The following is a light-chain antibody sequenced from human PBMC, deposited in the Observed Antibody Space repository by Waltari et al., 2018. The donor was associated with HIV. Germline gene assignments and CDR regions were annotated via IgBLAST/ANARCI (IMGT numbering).Light chain of an antibody. CDR2: ESI. CDR1: RSNLGNYY. J-gene: IGLJ2*01. V-gene: IGLV1-51*02. CDR3: GTWDTSLDTLV. Sequence: QSVLTQPPSVSAAPGQKVTISCSGSRSNLGNYYVAWYQQVPGTAPKLLIYESIQRPPGLPDRCSGSKSGTSATLGTTGLQTGDEADYYCGTWDTSLDTLVFGGGTKLTVL.